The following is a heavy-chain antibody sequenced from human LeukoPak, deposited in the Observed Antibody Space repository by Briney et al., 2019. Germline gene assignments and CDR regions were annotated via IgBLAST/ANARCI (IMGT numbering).Heavy chain of an antibody. Sequence: SETLSLTCTVSGGSISSYYWSWIRQPAGKGLEWIGRIYTSGSTNYNPSLKSRVTMSVDTSKNQFSLKLSSVTAADTAVYYCARDLWDRYCSSTSCSSTYSYYYMDVWGKGTTVTVSS. V-gene: IGHV4-4*07. CDR2: IYTSGST. CDR3: ARDLWDRYCSSTSCSSTYSYYYMDV. CDR1: GGSISSYY. J-gene: IGHJ6*03. D-gene: IGHD2-2*01.